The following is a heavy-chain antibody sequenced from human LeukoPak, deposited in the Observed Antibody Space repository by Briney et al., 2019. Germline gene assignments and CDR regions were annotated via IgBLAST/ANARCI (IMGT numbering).Heavy chain of an antibody. CDR2: IYYSGST. CDR3: ARDQPSGTFDP. CDR1: GGFISSGGYY. V-gene: IGHV4-31*03. Sequence: SQTLSLTCTVSGGFISSGGYYWSWIRQHPGKGLEWIGYIYYSGSTYYNPSLKSRVTISVDTSKNQFSLKLSSVTAADTAVYYCARDQPSGTFDPWGQGTLVTVSS. D-gene: IGHD3-3*01. J-gene: IGHJ5*02.